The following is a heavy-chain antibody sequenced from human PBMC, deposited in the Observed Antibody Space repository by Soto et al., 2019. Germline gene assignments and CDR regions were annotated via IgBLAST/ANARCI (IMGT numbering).Heavy chain of an antibody. Sequence: SETLSLTCAVSGGPISSGGYSWSWIRQPPGKGLEWIGYIYHSGSTYYNPSLKSRVTISVDRSKNQFSLKLSSVTAADTAVYYCARGGVVPAAIPLFDYWGQGTLVTVSS. CDR1: GGPISSGGYS. J-gene: IGHJ4*02. D-gene: IGHD2-2*01. CDR2: IYHSGST. V-gene: IGHV4-30-2*01. CDR3: ARGGVVPAAIPLFDY.